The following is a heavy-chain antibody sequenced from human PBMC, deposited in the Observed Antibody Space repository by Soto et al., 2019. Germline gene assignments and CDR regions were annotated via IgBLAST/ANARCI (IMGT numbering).Heavy chain of an antibody. D-gene: IGHD3-3*01. CDR1: GGSVSSGSYY. Sequence: PSETLSLTCTVSGGSVSSGSYYWSWIRQPPGKGLEWIGYIYYSGSTNYNPSLKSRVTISVDTSKNQFSLKLSSVTAADTAVYYCARVYDFWSGFIRSESMDVWGQGTTVTVSS. J-gene: IGHJ6*02. V-gene: IGHV4-61*01. CDR3: ARVYDFWSGFIRSESMDV. CDR2: IYYSGST.